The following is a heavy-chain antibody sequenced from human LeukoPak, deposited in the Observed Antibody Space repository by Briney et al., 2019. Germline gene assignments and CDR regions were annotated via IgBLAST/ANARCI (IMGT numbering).Heavy chain of an antibody. CDR1: GFTFSTYD. CDR2: ISYDGSNK. D-gene: IGHD2-15*01. V-gene: IGHV3-30*18. J-gene: IGHJ4*02. Sequence: GGSLRLSCAASGFTFSTYDMHWVPQAPGKGLEWVAVISYDGSNKYYADSVKGRFTISRDNSKNTLYLQLNSLRAEDTAVYYCAKSPGRYCSGGSCYSYWGQGTLVTVSS. CDR3: AKSPGRYCSGGSCYSY.